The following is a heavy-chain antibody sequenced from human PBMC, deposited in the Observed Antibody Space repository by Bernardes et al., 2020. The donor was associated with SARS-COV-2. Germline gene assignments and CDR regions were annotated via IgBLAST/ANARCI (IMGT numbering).Heavy chain of an antibody. CDR2: ISYEGSIK. V-gene: IGHV3-30*03. CDR1: GFALSSYG. D-gene: IGHD6-19*01. J-gene: IGHJ3*02. Sequence: GGSLRLSRVASGFALSSYGMHWVRQAPGKGLEWMTFISYEGSIKYYAESVKGRFTISRDNSKNTLYLQMHSLRPDDTAVYYCSRVAVAGDHAFGIWGQGTIVTVSS. CDR3: SRVAVAGDHAFGI.